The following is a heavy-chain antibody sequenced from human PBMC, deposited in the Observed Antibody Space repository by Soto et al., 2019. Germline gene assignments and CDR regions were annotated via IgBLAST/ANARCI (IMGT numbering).Heavy chain of an antibody. CDR1: GFTFSSYS. CDR2: ISSSSRYI. CDR3: AGEGAYCSGGSCYSAEYFLH. Sequence: EVQLVESGGGLVKPGGSLRLSCAASGFTFSSYSMNWVRQAPGKGLEWVSSISSSSRYIYYADSVKGRFPISRDNGKNSLYLQMNSLRVEDTAVCYCAGEGAYCSGGSCYSAEYFLHWGQGTLVTVSS. J-gene: IGHJ1*01. V-gene: IGHV3-21*01. D-gene: IGHD2-15*01.